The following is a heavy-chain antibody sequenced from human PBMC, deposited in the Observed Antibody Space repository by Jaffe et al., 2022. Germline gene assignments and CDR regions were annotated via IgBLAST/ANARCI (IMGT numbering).Heavy chain of an antibody. CDR1: GGSISSGSYY. D-gene: IGHD3-9*01. Sequence: QVQLQESGPGLVKPSQTLSLTCTVSGGSISSGSYYWSWIRQPAGKGLEWIGRIYTSGSTNYNPSLKSRVTISVDTSKNQFSLKLSSVTAADTAVYYCAREGRTYYDILGGREFDYWGQGTLVTVSS. CDR2: IYTSGST. J-gene: IGHJ4*02. V-gene: IGHV4-61*02. CDR3: AREGRTYYDILGGREFDY.